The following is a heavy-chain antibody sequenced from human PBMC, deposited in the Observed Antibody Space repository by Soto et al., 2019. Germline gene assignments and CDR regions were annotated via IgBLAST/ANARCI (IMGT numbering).Heavy chain of an antibody. D-gene: IGHD1-26*01. CDR3: ATDGGSYLSFDY. V-gene: IGHV1-69*02. CDR2: IIPILGIA. Sequence: QVQLVQSGAEVKKPGSSVKVSCKASGGTFSSYTISWVRQAPGQGLEWMGRIIPILGIANYAQKFQGRVTITADKSTSTAYMELSSLRSEDTAVYYCATDGGSYLSFDYWGQGTLVTVSS. CDR1: GGTFSSYT. J-gene: IGHJ4*02.